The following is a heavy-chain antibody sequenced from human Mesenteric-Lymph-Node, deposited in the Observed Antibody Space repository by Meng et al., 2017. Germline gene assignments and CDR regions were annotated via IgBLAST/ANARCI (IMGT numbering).Heavy chain of an antibody. CDR3: ARDFDLVRAVGLVGS. CDR1: GFTFSSYA. CDR2: IKDNSDET. D-gene: IGHD3-10*01. V-gene: IGHV3-23*01. Sequence: GGSLRLSCAASGFTFSSYAMSWVRQAPGKGLEWVSTIKDNSDETSYADSVKGRFTISRDNAKDTVYLQMNSLRAEDTAVYYCARDFDLVRAVGLVGSWGQGTLVTVSS. J-gene: IGHJ4*02.